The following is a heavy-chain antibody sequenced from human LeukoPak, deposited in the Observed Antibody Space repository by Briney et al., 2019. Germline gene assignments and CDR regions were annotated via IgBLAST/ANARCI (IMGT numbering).Heavy chain of an antibody. CDR1: GGSISSYY. J-gene: IGHJ6*03. CDR3: ARVQYCSAGSCYPNYYYYMDV. D-gene: IGHD2-15*01. V-gene: IGHV4-59*01. CDR2: IYYSGST. Sequence: SETLSLTCTVSGGSISSYYWSWIRQPPGKGLEWIGYIYYSGSTNYNPSLKSRVTISVDTSKNQFSLKLSSVTAADTAVYYCARVQYCSAGSCYPNYYYYMDVWGKGTTVTVSS.